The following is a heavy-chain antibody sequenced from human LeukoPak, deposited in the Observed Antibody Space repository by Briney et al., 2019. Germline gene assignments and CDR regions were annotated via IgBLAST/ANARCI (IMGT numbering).Heavy chain of an antibody. CDR1: GLTFSNYA. D-gene: IGHD2-8*02. Sequence: GGSLRLSCAASGLTFSNYAMSWVRQAPGKGLEWVSGISGSGGSTYYADSVKGRFTISRDNSKNTLYLQMNSLRAEDTAVYYCAKDRVRVGYWGQGTLVTVSS. CDR2: ISGSGGST. CDR3: AKDRVRVGY. V-gene: IGHV3-23*01. J-gene: IGHJ4*02.